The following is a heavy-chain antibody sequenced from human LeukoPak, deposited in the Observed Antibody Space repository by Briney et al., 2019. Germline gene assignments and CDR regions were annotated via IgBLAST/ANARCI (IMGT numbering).Heavy chain of an antibody. CDR2: INSDGSWT. CDR1: GNYW. V-gene: IGHV3-74*01. CDR3: ARGRYYDFWSGYFYYYYYGMDV. D-gene: IGHD3-3*01. J-gene: IGHJ6*02. Sequence: GGSLRLSCAASGNYWMHWVRQVPGKGLVWVSHINSDGSWTSYADSVKGRFTISRDNAKNSLYLQMNSLRAEDTAVYYCARGRYYDFWSGYFYYYYYGMDVWGQGTTVTVSS.